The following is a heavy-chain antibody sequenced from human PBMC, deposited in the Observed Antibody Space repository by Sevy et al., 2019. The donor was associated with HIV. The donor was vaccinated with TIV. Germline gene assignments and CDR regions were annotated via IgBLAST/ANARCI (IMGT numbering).Heavy chain of an antibody. CDR2: ITRNSYEAYGGTT. D-gene: IGHD5-12*01. V-gene: IGHV3-49*03. Sequence: GGSLRLSCTTSGFTFDDYAMSWFRQAPGKGLEWVAFITRNSYEAYGGTTDYAASVKGRFIISRDDSKSIAHMQMNSLKTEDTAAYYCTRGLATADTPEYYFDYWGQGPLVTVSS. CDR1: GFTFDDYA. CDR3: TRGLATADTPEYYFDY. J-gene: IGHJ4*02.